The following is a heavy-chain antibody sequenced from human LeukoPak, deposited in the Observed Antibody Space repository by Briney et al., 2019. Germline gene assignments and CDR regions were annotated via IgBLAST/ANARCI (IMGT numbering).Heavy chain of an antibody. V-gene: IGHV4-4*07. Sequence: SETLSLTCTVSSGSISSYYWSWIRQPAGKGLEWIGRIYTSGSTNYNPSLKSRVSMSVGTSKNQFSLKLSSVTAADTAVYYCARIRCGRSGSVCYNHWGLGTLVTVSS. CDR2: IYTSGST. D-gene: IGHD2-21*01. CDR3: ARIRCGRSGSVCYNH. J-gene: IGHJ4*02. CDR1: SGSISSYY.